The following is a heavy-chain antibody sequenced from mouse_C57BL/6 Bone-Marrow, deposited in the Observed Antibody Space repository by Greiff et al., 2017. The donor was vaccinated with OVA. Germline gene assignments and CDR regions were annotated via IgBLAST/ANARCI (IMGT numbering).Heavy chain of an antibody. Sequence: VKLQQSGAELARPGASVKLSCKASGYTFTSYGISWVKQRTGQGLEWIGEIYPRSGNTYYNEKFKGKATLTADKSSSTAYMELRSLTSEDSAVYFCARGGYDYEAYWGQGTLVTVSA. V-gene: IGHV1-81*01. CDR2: IYPRSGNT. CDR1: GYTFTSYG. J-gene: IGHJ3*01. CDR3: ARGGYDYEAY. D-gene: IGHD2-4*01.